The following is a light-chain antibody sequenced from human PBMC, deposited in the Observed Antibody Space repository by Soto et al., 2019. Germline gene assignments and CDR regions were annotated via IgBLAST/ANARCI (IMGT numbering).Light chain of an antibody. CDR1: QSIGSW. CDR3: QQYDSYPLT. J-gene: IGKJ4*01. V-gene: IGKV1-5*03. Sequence: DIQMTQSPSTLSASVGDRVTITCRASQSIGSWLAWHQQEPGKAPKLLIYKASSLESGVPSRFSGSGSGTEFTLSISSLQHDDSATYYCQQYDSYPLTFGGGTKVEIK. CDR2: KAS.